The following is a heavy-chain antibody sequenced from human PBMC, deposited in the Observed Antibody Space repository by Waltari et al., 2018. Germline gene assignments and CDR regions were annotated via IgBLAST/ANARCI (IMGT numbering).Heavy chain of an antibody. J-gene: IGHJ3*02. CDR1: GGSISSGRYY. V-gene: IGHV4-61*09. Sequence: QVQLQESGPGLVKPSQTLSLTCTVSGGSISSGRYYWSWTRQPAGKGLEWIGYIYTSGSTNYNPALKSRVTISVDTSKNQFSLKLSSVTAADTAVYYCARSDDYIWGSYRYDAFDIWGQGTMVTVSS. CDR2: IYTSGST. CDR3: ARSDDYIWGSYRYDAFDI. D-gene: IGHD3-16*02.